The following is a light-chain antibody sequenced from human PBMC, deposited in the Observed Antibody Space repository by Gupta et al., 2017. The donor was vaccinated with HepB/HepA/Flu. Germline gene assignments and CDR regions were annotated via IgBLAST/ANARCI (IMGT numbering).Light chain of an antibody. CDR3: QQEDNLLRT. V-gene: IGKV1-33*01. CDR1: QDISNY. CDR2: DAS. Sequence: DIQMTQSPSSLSASVGDRVTITCQASQDISNYLNWYQQKPGKAPKLLIYDASNLETGVPSRFSGSGSGTDFTFTISSRQPEDLATYYCQQEDNLLRTFGGGTXVEIK. J-gene: IGKJ4*01.